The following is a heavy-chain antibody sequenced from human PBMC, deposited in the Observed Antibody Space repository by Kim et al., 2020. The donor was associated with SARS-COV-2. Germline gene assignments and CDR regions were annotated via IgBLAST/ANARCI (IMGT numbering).Heavy chain of an antibody. CDR1: GDSVSSNSAA. CDR2: TYYRSKWYN. Sequence: SQTLSLTCAISGDSVSSNSAAWNWIRQSPSRGLEWLGRTYYRSKWYNDYAVSVKSRITINPDTSKNQFSLQLNSVTPEDTAVYYCARMSGVYIVATTQTYYYYGMDVWGQGTTVTVSS. CDR3: ARMSGVYIVATTQTYYYYGMDV. V-gene: IGHV6-1*01. D-gene: IGHD5-12*01. J-gene: IGHJ6*02.